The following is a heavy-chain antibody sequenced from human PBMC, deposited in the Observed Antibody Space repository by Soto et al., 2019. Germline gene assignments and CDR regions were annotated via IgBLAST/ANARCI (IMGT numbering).Heavy chain of an antibody. Sequence: SVKVSCKSSGYTFTSYGISWVRQAPGQGLEWMGWISAYNGNTNYAQKLQGRVTMTTDTSTSTAYMELRSLRSDDTAAHYSAREALTRCCSSTSWYADP. V-gene: IGHV1-18*04. D-gene: IGHD2-2*01. CDR3: AREALTRCCSSTSWYADP. CDR1: GYTFTSYG. CDR2: ISAYNGNT. J-gene: IGHJ5*02.